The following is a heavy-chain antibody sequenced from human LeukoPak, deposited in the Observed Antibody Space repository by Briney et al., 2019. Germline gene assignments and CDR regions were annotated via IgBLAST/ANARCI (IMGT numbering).Heavy chain of an antibody. CDR1: GFTFSSYW. CDR2: IKQDGSEK. V-gene: IGHV3-7*01. J-gene: IGHJ4*02. CDR3: ARVLAGSGSYSYFDY. Sequence: GGSLRLSCAASGFTFSSYWMSWVRQAPGKGLEWVANIKQDGSEKYYVGSVKGRFTISRDNAKNSLFLQMNSLRAEDTAVYYCARVLAGSGSYSYFDYWGQGTLVTVSS. D-gene: IGHD3-10*01.